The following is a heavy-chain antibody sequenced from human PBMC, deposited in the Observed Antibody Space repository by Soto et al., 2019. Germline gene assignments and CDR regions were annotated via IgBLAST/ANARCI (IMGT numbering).Heavy chain of an antibody. CDR3: AREGQRDEWELNYFDY. V-gene: IGHV3-48*02. J-gene: IGHJ4*02. CDR2: ISSSSSTI. D-gene: IGHD1-26*01. Sequence: GGSLRLSCAASGFTFSSYSMNWVRQAPGKGLEWVSYISSSSSTIYYADSVKGRFTISRDNAKNSLYLQMNSLRDEDTAVYYCAREGQRDEWELNYFDYWGQGTLVTVSS. CDR1: GFTFSSYS.